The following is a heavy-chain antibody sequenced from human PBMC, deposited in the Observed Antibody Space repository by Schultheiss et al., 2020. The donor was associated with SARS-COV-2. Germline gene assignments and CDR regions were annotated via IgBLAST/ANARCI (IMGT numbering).Heavy chain of an antibody. D-gene: IGHD6-19*01. Sequence: SETLSLTCTVSGGSISSYYWSWIRQPAGKGLEWIGYIYYSGSTYYNPSLKSRVTISVDTSKNQFSLKLSSVTAADTAVYYCAKDETWLVGTPSGWYYFDYWGQGTLVTVSS. CDR2: IYYSGST. CDR1: GGSISSYY. J-gene: IGHJ4*02. V-gene: IGHV4-59*04. CDR3: AKDETWLVGTPSGWYYFDY.